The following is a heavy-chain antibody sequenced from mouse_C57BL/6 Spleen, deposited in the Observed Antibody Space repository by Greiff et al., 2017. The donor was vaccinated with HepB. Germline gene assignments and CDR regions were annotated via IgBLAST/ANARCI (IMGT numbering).Heavy chain of an antibody. J-gene: IGHJ2*01. CDR2: IWWDDAK. CDR1: GFSLSTFGMG. V-gene: IGHV8-8*01. D-gene: IGHD1-1*01. Sequence: QVTLKVSGPGILQPSQTLSLTCSFSGFSLSTFGMGVGWIRQPSGKGLEWLAHIWWDDAKYYNPALKSRLTISKDTSKNQVFLKIANVDTADTATYYGARIAEGIRAVVPPFDYWGQGTTLTVSS. CDR3: ARIAEGIRAVVPPFDY.